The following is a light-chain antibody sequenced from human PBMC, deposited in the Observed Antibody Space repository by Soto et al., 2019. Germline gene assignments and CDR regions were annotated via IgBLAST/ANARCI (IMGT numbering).Light chain of an antibody. CDR3: QQHNKWPPVT. Sequence: EVVMTQSPATVSVSPGEGVTLSCRASQTISNDLAWYQQKPGQAPRLLIYSASTRATGVPARFSGGGSGTEFTLTISSLQSEDFAFYYCQQHNKWPPVTFGGGTKVDIK. CDR1: QTISND. CDR2: SAS. V-gene: IGKV3-15*01. J-gene: IGKJ4*01.